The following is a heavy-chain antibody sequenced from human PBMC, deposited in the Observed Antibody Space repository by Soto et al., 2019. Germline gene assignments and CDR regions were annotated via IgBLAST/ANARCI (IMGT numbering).Heavy chain of an antibody. CDR2: ISGSGGST. Sequence: PGGSLRLSCAASGFTFRIFVMSWVRQSPGKGLEWVSTISGSGGSTYYADAVKGRFSISRDNSMGTLYLQMKSLRVEDTAIYYCAKEVSLGSTVDLGYWGQGTLVTVSS. CDR3: AKEVSLGSTVDLGY. CDR1: GFTFRIFV. J-gene: IGHJ4*02. V-gene: IGHV3-23*01. D-gene: IGHD7-27*01.